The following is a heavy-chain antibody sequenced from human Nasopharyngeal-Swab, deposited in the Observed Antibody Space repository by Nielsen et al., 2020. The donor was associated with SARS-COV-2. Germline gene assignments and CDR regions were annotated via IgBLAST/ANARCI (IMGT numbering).Heavy chain of an antibody. Sequence: GESLKISCAASGFTFSSYVMSWVRQAPGKGLEWVSAISGSGGSTYYADSVKGRFTISRDNSKNTLYLQMNSLRAEDTAVYYCAKDLRVTTSAFDIWGQGTMVTVSS. J-gene: IGHJ3*02. D-gene: IGHD4-17*01. V-gene: IGHV3-23*01. CDR1: GFTFSSYV. CDR2: ISGSGGST. CDR3: AKDLRVTTSAFDI.